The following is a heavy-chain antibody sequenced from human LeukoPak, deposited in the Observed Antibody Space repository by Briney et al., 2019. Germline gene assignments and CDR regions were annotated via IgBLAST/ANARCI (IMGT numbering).Heavy chain of an antibody. CDR2: ISSSSSV. V-gene: IGHV3-48*01. CDR1: GFTFSRYS. D-gene: IGHD1-26*01. J-gene: IGHJ4*02. Sequence: GGSLRLSCAASGFTFSRYSMNWVRQAPGKWLEWVSYISSSSSVYYADSVKGRFTISRDNAKNSLYLQMNSLRAEDTAVYYCARDDVGYFDYWGQGTLVTVSS. CDR3: ARDDVGYFDY.